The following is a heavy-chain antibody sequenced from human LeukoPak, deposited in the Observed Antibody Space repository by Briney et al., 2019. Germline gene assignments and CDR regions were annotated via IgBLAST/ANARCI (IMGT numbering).Heavy chain of an antibody. D-gene: IGHD3-10*01. V-gene: IGHV3-7*01. CDR3: ARDRGRSYFDY. CDR2: IREDGSQK. Sequence: HTGGSLRLFCAASAFIFNNYYMSWVRQAPGKGLEWVGNIREDGSQKFYVDAVKGRFTISRDNAKNSLYLQMNSLRAEDTAVYYCARDRGRSYFDYWGQGTLVTVSS. CDR1: AFIFNNYY. J-gene: IGHJ4*02.